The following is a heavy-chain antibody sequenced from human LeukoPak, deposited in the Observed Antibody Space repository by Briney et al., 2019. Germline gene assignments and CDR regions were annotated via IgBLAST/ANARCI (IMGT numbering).Heavy chain of an antibody. CDR2: ISSSSSYI. J-gene: IGHJ5*02. D-gene: IGHD2/OR15-2a*01. CDR1: GFTFSSYS. V-gene: IGHV3-21*01. CDR3: ARSVESYRGWFDP. Sequence: PGGSLRLSCAASGFTFSSYSMNWVRQAPGKGPEWVSSISSSSSYIYYADSVKGRFTISRDNAKNSLYLQMNSLRAEDTAVYYCARSVESYRGWFDPWGQGTLVTVSS.